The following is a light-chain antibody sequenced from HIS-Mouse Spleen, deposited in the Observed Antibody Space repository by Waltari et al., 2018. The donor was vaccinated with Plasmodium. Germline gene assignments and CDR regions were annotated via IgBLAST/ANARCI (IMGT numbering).Light chain of an antibody. V-gene: IGLV2-23*01. CDR2: EGS. Sequence: QSALTQPASVSGSPGQSITISCTGTSSDVGSYNLVSWYQQHPGKAPKLMIYEGSKRPSGVSNRFSGSKSGNTASLRISGRQAEDEADYYCCSYAGSSTWVFGGGTKLTVL. CDR3: CSYAGSSTWV. CDR1: SSDVGSYNL. J-gene: IGLJ3*02.